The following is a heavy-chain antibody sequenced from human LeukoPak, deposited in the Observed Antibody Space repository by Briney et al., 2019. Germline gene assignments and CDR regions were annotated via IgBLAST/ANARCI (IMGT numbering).Heavy chain of an antibody. CDR1: GGSISSGY. D-gene: IGHD2-15*01. J-gene: IGHJ5*02. V-gene: IGHV4-59*01. CDR2: IYYSGST. CDR3: ARGGYCTGGSCYSNWFDP. Sequence: KPSETLSLTCTVSGGSISSGYWSWIRQPPGKGLEWIGYIYYSGSTNYNPSLKSRVTISVDTSKNQFSLKLSSVTAADTAVYYCARGGYCTGGSCYSNWFDPWGQGTLVTVSS.